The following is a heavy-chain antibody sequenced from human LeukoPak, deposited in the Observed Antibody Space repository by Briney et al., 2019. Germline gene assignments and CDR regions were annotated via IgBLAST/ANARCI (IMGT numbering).Heavy chain of an antibody. CDR2: IRSKAYGGTA. CDR3: TREDTTVTTPPDC. V-gene: IGHV3-49*03. Sequence: PGGSLRLSCTASGFTFGDYAMSWFRQAPGKGLEWVGFIRSKAYGGTAEYAASVKGRFTISRDDSKSIAYLQMNSLKTEDTAVYYCTREDTTVTTPPDCWGQGTLVTVSS. CDR1: GFTFGDYA. D-gene: IGHD4-17*01. J-gene: IGHJ4*02.